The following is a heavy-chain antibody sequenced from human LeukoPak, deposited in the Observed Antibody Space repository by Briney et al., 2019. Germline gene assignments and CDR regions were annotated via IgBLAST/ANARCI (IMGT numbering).Heavy chain of an antibody. D-gene: IGHD3-9*01. J-gene: IGHJ4*02. Sequence: PSETLSLTCTVSGGSISSGGYYWRWIRQQPGKGLEWIGYIYYSGSTYYNPSLKSRITISVDTSKNQFSLKLSSVTAADTAVYYCARGGLRYFDWLLDYWGQGTLVTVSS. CDR2: IYYSGST. CDR3: ARGGLRYFDWLLDY. V-gene: IGHV4-31*03. CDR1: GGSISSGGYY.